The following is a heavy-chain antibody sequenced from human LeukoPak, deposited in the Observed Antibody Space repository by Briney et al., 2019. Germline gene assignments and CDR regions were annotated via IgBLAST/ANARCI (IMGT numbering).Heavy chain of an antibody. CDR2: IYYSGST. CDR3: ARVRGLGAFDI. J-gene: IGHJ3*02. CDR1: GGSISSYY. V-gene: IGHV4-59*01. D-gene: IGHD3-16*01. Sequence: SEILSLTCTVSGGSISSYYWSWIRQPPGKGLEWIGYIYYSGSTNYNPSLKSRVTISVDTSKNQFSLKLSSVTAADTAVYYCARVRGLGAFDIWGQGTMVTVSS.